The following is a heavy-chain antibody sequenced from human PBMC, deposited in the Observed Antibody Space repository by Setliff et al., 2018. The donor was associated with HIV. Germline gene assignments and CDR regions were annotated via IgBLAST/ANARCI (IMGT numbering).Heavy chain of an antibody. D-gene: IGHD3-22*01. CDR2: STPLLDTT. Sequence: SVKVSCKASGGTFSSYGITWVRQAPGQGLEWMGGSTPLLDTTNYAQKFQGRVTITTDESTNTVYMELSSLRSDDTAVYYCATYHYYDSSAYYCAKTPSSGWYSLYLDYWGQGTLVTVS. CDR3: ATYHYYDSSAYYCAKTPSSGWYSLYLDY. V-gene: IGHV1-69*05. J-gene: IGHJ4*02. CDR1: GGTFSSYG.